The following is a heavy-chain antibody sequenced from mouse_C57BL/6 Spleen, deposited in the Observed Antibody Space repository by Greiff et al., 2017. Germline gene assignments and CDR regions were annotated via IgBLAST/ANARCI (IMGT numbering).Heavy chain of an antibody. D-gene: IGHD3-2*02. J-gene: IGHJ2*01. V-gene: IGHV1-50*01. CDR3: AQGVSLFDD. CDR1: GHTFTSYG. Sequence: HVQLQQPGAELVKPGASVKLSCKASGHTFTSYGMPWVNQRPGQGLEWIGEIGPSGSYTNYTQKFKGQATLTVDTSSSTAYVQLSRLSSEDHADYYGAQGVSLFDDWGKGTTLTVSS. CDR2: IGPSGSYT.